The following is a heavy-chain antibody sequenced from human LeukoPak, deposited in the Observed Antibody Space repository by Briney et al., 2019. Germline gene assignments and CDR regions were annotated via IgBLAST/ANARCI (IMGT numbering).Heavy chain of an antibody. Sequence: SETLSLTCTVSGGSISSYYWSWIRQPPGKGLERIGYIYYSGSTNYNPSLKSRVTISVDTSKNQFSLKLSSVTAADTAVYYCARVVVGATSSWFDPWGQGTLVTVSS. CDR1: GGSISSYY. V-gene: IGHV4-59*01. D-gene: IGHD1-26*01. CDR3: ARVVVGATSSWFDP. J-gene: IGHJ5*02. CDR2: IYYSGST.